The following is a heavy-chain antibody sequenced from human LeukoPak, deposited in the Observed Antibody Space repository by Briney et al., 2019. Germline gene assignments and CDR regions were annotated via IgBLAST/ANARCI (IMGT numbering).Heavy chain of an antibody. J-gene: IGHJ4*02. D-gene: IGHD3-10*01. CDR3: ARLWFGELSLDY. CDR1: GGSISSSSYY. Sequence: SETLSLTCTVSGGSISSSSYYWGWIRQPPGKGLEWIGSIYYSGSTYYNPSLKSRVTIPVDTSKNQFSLKLSSVTAADTAVYYCARLWFGELSLDYWGQGTLVTVSS. V-gene: IGHV4-39*07. CDR2: IYYSGST.